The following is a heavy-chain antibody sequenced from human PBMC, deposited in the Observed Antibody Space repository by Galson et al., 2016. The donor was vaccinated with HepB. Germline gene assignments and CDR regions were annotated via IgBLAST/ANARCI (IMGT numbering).Heavy chain of an antibody. J-gene: IGHJ6*02. Sequence: TLSLTCAVSGGSINSEGYCWSWIRQPPGKGLEWIGFIYHSGSTYYNPSLQSRVTISVDRSKNQFSLHLFSVTAADTAVYYCSTGYYGYDLGGSHYAMDVWGQGTTVIVSS. D-gene: IGHD5-12*01. CDR2: IYHSGST. V-gene: IGHV4-30-2*01. CDR1: GGSINSEGYC. CDR3: STGYYGYDLGGSHYAMDV.